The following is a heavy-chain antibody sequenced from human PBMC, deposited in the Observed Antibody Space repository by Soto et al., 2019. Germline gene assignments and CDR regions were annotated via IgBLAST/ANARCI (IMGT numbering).Heavy chain of an antibody. D-gene: IGHD3-3*01. J-gene: IGHJ3*02. CDR2: IYPGDSDT. Sequence: PGESLKISCKGSGYSFTSYWIGWVRQMPGKGLEWMGIIYPGDSDTRYSPSFQGQVTISADKSISTAYLQWSSLKASDTAMYYCARQDTIFGVVTDDAFDIWGQGTMVTVSS. CDR1: GYSFTSYW. CDR3: ARQDTIFGVVTDDAFDI. V-gene: IGHV5-51*01.